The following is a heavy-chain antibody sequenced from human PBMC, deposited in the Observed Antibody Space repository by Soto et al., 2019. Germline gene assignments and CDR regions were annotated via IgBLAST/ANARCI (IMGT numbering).Heavy chain of an antibody. V-gene: IGHV1-69*01. CDR3: ARTNITMVRGVIIDETAIAYYFDY. CDR2: IIPIFGTA. CDR1: GGTFSSYA. Sequence: QVQLVQSGAEVKKPGSSVKVSCKASGGTFSSYAISWVRQAPGQGLEWMGGIIPIFGTANYAQKFQGRVTITADESTSTAYMKLRTLRFEDTAVYYCARTNITMVRGVIIDETAIAYYFDYWGQGTLVTVSS. J-gene: IGHJ4*02. D-gene: IGHD3-10*01.